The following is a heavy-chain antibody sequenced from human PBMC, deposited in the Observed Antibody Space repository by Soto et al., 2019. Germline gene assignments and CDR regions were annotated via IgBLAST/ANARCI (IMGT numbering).Heavy chain of an antibody. CDR2: IAYDGSNK. J-gene: IGHJ6*02. CDR1: GFTFRSYA. V-gene: IGHV3-30-3*01. Sequence: QVQLVESGGGVVQPGRSLRLSCAASGFTFRSYAMQWVRQAPVKGLEWVAVIAYDGSNKYYADSVKGRFTISRDNSKNTLYLQMNSLRAEDRAVYYXAXDXXVGXXXXXXXXXXXGMDXWGQGTTVTVSS. D-gene: IGHD1-26*01. CDR3: AXDXXVGXXXXXXXXXXXGMDX.